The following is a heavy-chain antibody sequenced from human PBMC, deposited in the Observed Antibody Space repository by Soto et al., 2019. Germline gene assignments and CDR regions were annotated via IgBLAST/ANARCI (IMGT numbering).Heavy chain of an antibody. V-gene: IGHV3-23*01. J-gene: IGHJ4*01. CDR1: GFTFNNYA. D-gene: IGHD1-26*01. CDR2: VRGSGAGT. CDR3: ARDQRGAFDY. Sequence: GGSLRLSCAASGFTFNNYAMSWVRQAPGKAPEWVAGVRGSGAGTYHADSVRGRFTSSRDNLNNILYLQMNSLRAEDTAMYYCARDQRGAFDYWGHGTLVTVSS.